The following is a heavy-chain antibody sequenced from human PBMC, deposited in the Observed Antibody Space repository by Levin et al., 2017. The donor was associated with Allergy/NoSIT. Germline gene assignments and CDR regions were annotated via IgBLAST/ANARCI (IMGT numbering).Heavy chain of an antibody. CDR3: AGFVVTPVSYFYIDV. CDR1: GYTFKNYG. D-gene: IGHD2-2*01. J-gene: IGHJ6*03. CDR2: ISTHNGNT. Sequence: PGESLKISCKASGYTFKNYGISWVRQAPGQGLEWMGWISTHNGNTNYAQSFQGRVTMTTDTSTSTADMELRSLISDESAVYYCAGFVVTPVSYFYIDVWGKGTTVTVSS. V-gene: IGHV1-18*01.